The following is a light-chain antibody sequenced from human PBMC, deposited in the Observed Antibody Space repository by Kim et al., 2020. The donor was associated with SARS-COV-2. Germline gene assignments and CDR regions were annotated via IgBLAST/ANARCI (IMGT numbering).Light chain of an antibody. CDR3: QAWDSSTVG. Sequence: SYELTQPPSVSVSPGQTAYITCSGNKLGDKYVCWYQQKPGLSPVLVIYQDNKRPSGIPERFSGSNSGNTATLTISGTQAMDEADYYCQAWDSSTVGFGGGAQLTVL. V-gene: IGLV3-1*01. CDR1: KLGDKY. CDR2: QDN. J-gene: IGLJ2*01.